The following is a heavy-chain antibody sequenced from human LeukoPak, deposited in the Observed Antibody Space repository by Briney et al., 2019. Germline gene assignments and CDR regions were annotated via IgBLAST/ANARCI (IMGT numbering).Heavy chain of an antibody. D-gene: IGHD6-6*01. J-gene: IGHJ4*02. CDR1: GFTFSSYS. V-gene: IGHV3-21*01. CDR2: ISSSSSYI. Sequence: PGGSLRLSCAASGFTFSSYSMNWVRQAPGKGLEWVSSISSSSSYIYYADSVKGRFTISRDNAKNSLYLQMNSLRAEDTAVYYCARDRVQVGLIAARPVPFDYWGQGTLVTVSS. CDR3: ARDRVQVGLIAARPVPFDY.